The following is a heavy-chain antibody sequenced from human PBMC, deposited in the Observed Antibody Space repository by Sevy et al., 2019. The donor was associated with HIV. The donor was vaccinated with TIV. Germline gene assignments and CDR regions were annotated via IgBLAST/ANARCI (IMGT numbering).Heavy chain of an antibody. CDR1: GCSISSYY. J-gene: IGHJ6*03. V-gene: IGHV4-59*01. CDR3: ARAPGDSLFALHYMDV. D-gene: IGHD7-27*01. Sequence: SETLSLTCTVSGCSISSYYWSWIRQPPGKGLEWIGYIYYSGSTNYNPSLKSRVTISVDTSKNQFSLKRSSVTAADTAVYYCARAPGDSLFALHYMDVWGKGTTVTVSS. CDR2: IYYSGST.